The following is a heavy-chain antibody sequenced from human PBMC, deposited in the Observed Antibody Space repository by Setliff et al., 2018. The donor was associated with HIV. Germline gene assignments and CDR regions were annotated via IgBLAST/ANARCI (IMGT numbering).Heavy chain of an antibody. CDR2: IYTSGST. V-gene: IGHV4-61*02. CDR3: ARGNCDGGTCFSGYHFDF. D-gene: IGHD2-15*01. J-gene: IGHJ4*02. Sequence: SETLSLTCSVSGGSINNGPFYWSWIRQSAGKGLEWIGRIYTSGSTFYNPSLKSRITISLDTSKNHVSLLLSSVTAADTAVYYCARGNCDGGTCFSGYHFDFWGQGKLVTVPQ. CDR1: GGSINNGPFY.